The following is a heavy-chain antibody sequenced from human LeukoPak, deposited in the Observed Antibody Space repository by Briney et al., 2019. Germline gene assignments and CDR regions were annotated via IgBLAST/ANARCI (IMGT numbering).Heavy chain of an antibody. D-gene: IGHD1-1*01. CDR3: ASVQLDRLYNWFDP. J-gene: IGHJ5*02. CDR2: ISAYNGNT. Sequence: ASVKVSCKASGYTFTSYGISWVRQAPGQGLEWMGWISAYNGNTNYAQKLQGRVTMTTDTSTSTAYMELRSLRSDDTAVYYCASVQLDRLYNWFDPWGQGTLVTVSS. V-gene: IGHV1-18*01. CDR1: GYTFTSYG.